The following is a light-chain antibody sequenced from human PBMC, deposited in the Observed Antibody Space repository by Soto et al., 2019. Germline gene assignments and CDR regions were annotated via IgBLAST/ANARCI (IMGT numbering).Light chain of an antibody. J-gene: IGKJ1*01. V-gene: IGKV3-20*01. CDR2: GAS. CDR3: QQYVRP. Sequence: VRTQSAAPLSVSTGARTTLSCRASQSVSSSYLAWHRQKPGQAPRLLIYGASSRAAGIPDRFRGTGSGTDFTLTINRLEPEDFAMYYCQQYVRPFGQGTKVDI. CDR1: QSVSSSY.